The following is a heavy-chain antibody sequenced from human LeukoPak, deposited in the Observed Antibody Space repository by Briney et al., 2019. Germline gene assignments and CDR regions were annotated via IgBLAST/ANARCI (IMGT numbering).Heavy chain of an antibody. CDR3: AKGYDSSGYYLIDY. J-gene: IGHJ4*02. CDR2: ISGSGGST. V-gene: IGHV3-23*01. D-gene: IGHD3-22*01. Sequence: PGGSLRLSCAASGFTFSSYAMSWVRQAPGKGLEWVSAISGSGGSTYYADSVKGRFTISRDNSKNPLYLQMNSLRAEDTAVYCCAKGYDSSGYYLIDYWGQGTLVTVSS. CDR1: GFTFSSYA.